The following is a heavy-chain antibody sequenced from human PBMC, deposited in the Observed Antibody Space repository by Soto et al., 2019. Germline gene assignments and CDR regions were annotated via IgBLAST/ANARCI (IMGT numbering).Heavy chain of an antibody. CDR1: GLTFSSYW. V-gene: IGHV3-74*01. Sequence: GGSLRLSCAASGLTFSSYWMHWVRQAPGKGLVWVSRINSDGSSTSYADSVKGRFTISRDNAKNTLYLQMNSLRAEDTAVYYCARGYYLATTYYFDYWGQGTLVTVSS. D-gene: IGHD5-12*01. CDR2: INSDGSST. J-gene: IGHJ4*02. CDR3: ARGYYLATTYYFDY.